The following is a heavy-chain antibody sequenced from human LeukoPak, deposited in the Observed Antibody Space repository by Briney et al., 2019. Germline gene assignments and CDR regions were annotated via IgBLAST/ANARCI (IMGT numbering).Heavy chain of an antibody. J-gene: IGHJ4*02. CDR2: IWYDGSNK. CDR1: GVTFSSYG. Sequence: GGSLRLSCAASGVTFSSYGMHWVRQAPGKGLEWVAVIWYDGSNKYYADSVKGRFTISRDNSKNTLYLQMNSLRAEDTAVYYCARDSRVVIAYYFDYWGQGTLVTVSS. CDR3: ARDSRVVIAYYFDY. D-gene: IGHD3-3*01. V-gene: IGHV3-33*01.